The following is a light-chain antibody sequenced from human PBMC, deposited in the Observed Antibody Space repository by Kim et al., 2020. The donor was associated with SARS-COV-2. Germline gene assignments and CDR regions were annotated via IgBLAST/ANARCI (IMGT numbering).Light chain of an antibody. J-gene: IGLJ2*01. V-gene: IGLV3-19*01. CDR2: EKN. Sequence: ALGQTVRITGQGDSLRIYYASWYHQKPGQAPVLVIYEKNNRPSGIPDRFSCSSAGNTASLTITGAQAEDEADYYCNSRDSSVNHLVFGGGTRLTVL. CDR3: NSRDSSVNHLV. CDR1: SLRIYY.